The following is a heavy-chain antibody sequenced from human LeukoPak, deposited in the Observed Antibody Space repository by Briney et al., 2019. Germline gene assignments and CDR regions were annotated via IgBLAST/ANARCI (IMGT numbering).Heavy chain of an antibody. V-gene: IGHV5-51*01. J-gene: IGHJ4*02. D-gene: IGHD4-17*01. Sequence: GESLKISCKGSGYSFTSYWIGWVRQMPGKGLEWMGIIYPGDSDTRYSPSFQGQVTISADKSISTAYLQWSSLKASDTAMYYCARLTVTTSSIYSFDYWGQGTLVTVSS. CDR3: ARLTVTTSSIYSFDY. CDR2: IYPGDSDT. CDR1: GYSFTSYW.